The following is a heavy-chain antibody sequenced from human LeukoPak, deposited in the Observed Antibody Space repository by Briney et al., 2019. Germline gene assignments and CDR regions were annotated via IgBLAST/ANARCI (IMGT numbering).Heavy chain of an antibody. CDR1: GFTFSSYE. CDR3: ARETQLWLPDRYFDY. CDR2: ISSSGSTI. D-gene: IGHD5-18*01. J-gene: IGHJ4*02. V-gene: IGHV3-48*03. Sequence: GGSLRLSCAASGFTFSSYEMNWVRQAPGKGLEWVSYISSSGSTIYYADSVKSRFTISRDNAKNSLYLQMNSLRAEDTAVYYCARETQLWLPDRYFDYWGQGTLVTVSS.